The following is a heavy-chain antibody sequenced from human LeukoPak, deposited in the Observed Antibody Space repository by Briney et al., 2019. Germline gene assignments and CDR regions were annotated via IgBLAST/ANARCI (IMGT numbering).Heavy chain of an antibody. D-gene: IGHD2-15*01. CDR1: GGSLSAYY. Sequence: PSETLSLTCAVYGGSLSAYYWNWIRQPPGKGLEWIGEINHSGSTNYDPSLKSRVTISVDTSKNQFSLKLSSVTAADTAVYYCARDLAVVAATPAGFDPWGQGTLVTVSS. CDR3: ARDLAVVAATPAGFDP. CDR2: INHSGST. J-gene: IGHJ5*02. V-gene: IGHV4-34*01.